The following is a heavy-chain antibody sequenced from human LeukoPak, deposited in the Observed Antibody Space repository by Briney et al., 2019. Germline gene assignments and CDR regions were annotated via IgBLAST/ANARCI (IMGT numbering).Heavy chain of an antibody. V-gene: IGHV3-7*01. D-gene: IGHD3-22*01. J-gene: IGHJ4*02. CDR1: GFTFSSFW. CDR2: IKQDGSEK. CDR3: ARDSSGFPHDY. Sequence: GGSLRLSCAASGFTFSSFWMTWVRQAPGRGLEWVANIKQDGSEKYYVDSLKGRFTISRDNAKNSLYLQMNSLRPEDTAVYYCARDSSGFPHDYWGQGTLVTVSS.